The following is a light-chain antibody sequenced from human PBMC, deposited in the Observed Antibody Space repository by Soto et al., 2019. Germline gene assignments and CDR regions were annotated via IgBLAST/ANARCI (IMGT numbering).Light chain of an antibody. CDR2: GSY. J-gene: IGKJ1*01. Sequence: EIVLPQSPDTLSLSPGERAPLSCRASQSIGSSLAWYQQKPGQAPRLLMYGSYHRATGIPARFSGSGSGTDFTLTISRLEPEEFAVYYCKQYTAWPLTVGQGTKVDIK. V-gene: IGKV3-11*01. CDR1: QSIGSS. CDR3: KQYTAWPLT.